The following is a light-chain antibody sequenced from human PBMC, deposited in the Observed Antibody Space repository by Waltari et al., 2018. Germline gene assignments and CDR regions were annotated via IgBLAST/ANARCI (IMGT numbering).Light chain of an antibody. CDR2: DDG. J-gene: IGLJ1*01. Sequence: SYVLTQPPSVSVAPGQTARITCDGNKIGSKTVHLYQQKPGQAPVLVVYDDGDRPSGIPERFSGSNSGNTATLTISRVDAGDEADYYCQVWDSGSDHYVFGTVTKVTVL. V-gene: IGLV3-21*02. CDR3: QVWDSGSDHYV. CDR1: KIGSKT.